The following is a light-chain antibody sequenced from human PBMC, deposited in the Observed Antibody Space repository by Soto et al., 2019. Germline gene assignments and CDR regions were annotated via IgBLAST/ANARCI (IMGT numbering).Light chain of an antibody. Sequence: AIQMTQSPSSLSASVGDRVTITCRASQGIRTDLGWYQQKPGQAPKLLIYHASSLARGVPSRFRGRGSGPEFTLSISILHPDYFGTYYCQQYDEHSITFGQGTRLEIK. V-gene: IGKV1-13*02. CDR3: QQYDEHSIT. CDR1: QGIRTD. J-gene: IGKJ5*01. CDR2: HAS.